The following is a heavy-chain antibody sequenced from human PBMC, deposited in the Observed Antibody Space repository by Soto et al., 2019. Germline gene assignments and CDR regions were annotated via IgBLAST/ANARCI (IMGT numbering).Heavy chain of an antibody. V-gene: IGHV4-59*01. D-gene: IGHD6-6*01. CDR3: ARDRDYSSSGHYYYHGKDV. J-gene: IGHJ6*02. Sequence: SETLSLTCTVSGGCISSYYCSWIWQPPGKGPDWIGYIYYSGSTNYNPSLTTRFAISVDTSKNQFSLKLSSVTAADTAVYYCARDRDYSSSGHYYYHGKDVWGQGTTDT. CDR2: IYYSGST. CDR1: GGCISSYY.